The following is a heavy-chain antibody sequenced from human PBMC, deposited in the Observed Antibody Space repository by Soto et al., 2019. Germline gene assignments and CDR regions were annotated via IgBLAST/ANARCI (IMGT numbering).Heavy chain of an antibody. D-gene: IGHD6-19*01. J-gene: IGHJ4*02. Sequence: GGSLRLSCAASGFTFSSYSMSWVRQAPGKGLEWVSSSSSSSSYIYYADSVKGRFTISRDNAKNSLYLQMNSLRAEDTAVYYCARDGPLTQQWLAYYFDYWGQGTLVTVSS. CDR3: ARDGPLTQQWLAYYFDY. CDR1: GFTFSSYS. V-gene: IGHV3-21*01. CDR2: SSSSSSYI.